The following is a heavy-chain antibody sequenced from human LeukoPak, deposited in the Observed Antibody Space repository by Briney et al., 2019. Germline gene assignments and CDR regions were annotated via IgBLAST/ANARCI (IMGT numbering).Heavy chain of an antibody. CDR1: GFTFGNYA. J-gene: IGHJ4*02. D-gene: IGHD6-19*01. CDR2: ISWNSGYI. CDR3: AKVLGTYGSGYFFDD. Sequence: GGSLRLSCAASGFTFGNYAMHWVRQAPGKGLEWVSIISWNSGYIGYADSVKGRFTISRDNAKKSLDLQMICLRAEHTSFNYCAKVLGTYGSGYFFDDWSQGTLVTAPS. V-gene: IGHV3-9*01.